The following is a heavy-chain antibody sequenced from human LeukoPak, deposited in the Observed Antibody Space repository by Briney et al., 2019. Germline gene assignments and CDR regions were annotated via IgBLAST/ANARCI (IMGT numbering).Heavy chain of an antibody. Sequence: GGSLRLSCAASGFTFSSYVMSWVRQAPGKGLEWVSSISNSGGSTYNADSVKGRFTISRVNPKNTLYLQMNSLRAEDTAVYYCAKEGFDSWGQGTLVTVSS. J-gene: IGHJ4*02. CDR1: GFTFSSYV. V-gene: IGHV3-23*01. CDR3: AKEGFDS. CDR2: ISNSGGST.